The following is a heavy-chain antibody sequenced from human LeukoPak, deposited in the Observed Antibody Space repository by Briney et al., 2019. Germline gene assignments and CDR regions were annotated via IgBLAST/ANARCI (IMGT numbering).Heavy chain of an antibody. CDR3: ATMQWLEGVDWFDP. Sequence: GGSLRLSCAASGFIFSNYGMHWVRQAPGKGLEWVAFIRYDESNKFYADSVKGRFTISRDNSKNILLLQMNSLRAEDTAVYYCATMQWLEGVDWFDPWGQGTLVTVSS. D-gene: IGHD6-19*01. J-gene: IGHJ5*02. V-gene: IGHV3-30*02. CDR1: GFIFSNYG. CDR2: IRYDESNK.